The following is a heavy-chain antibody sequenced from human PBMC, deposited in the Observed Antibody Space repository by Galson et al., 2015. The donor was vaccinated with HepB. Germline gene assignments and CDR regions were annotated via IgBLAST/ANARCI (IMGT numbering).Heavy chain of an antibody. Sequence: SVKVSCKASGGTFSSYTISWVRQAPGQGLEWMGRIIPILGIANYAQKFQGRVTITADKSTSTAYMELSSLRSEDTAVYYCARDRAYIAAAGTSILDYWGQGTLVTVSS. CDR3: ARDRAYIAAAGTSILDY. J-gene: IGHJ4*02. CDR1: GGTFSSYT. V-gene: IGHV1-69*04. CDR2: IIPILGIA. D-gene: IGHD6-13*01.